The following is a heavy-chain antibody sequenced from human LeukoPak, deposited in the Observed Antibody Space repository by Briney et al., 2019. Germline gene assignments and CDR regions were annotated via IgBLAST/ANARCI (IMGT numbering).Heavy chain of an antibody. CDR2: ISYDGSNK. D-gene: IGHD3-10*01. CDR1: GFPLSSYA. Sequence: GGSLRLSCADSGFPLSSYAMSWVRQAPGKGLEWVAVISYDGSNKYYADSVKGRFTISRDNSKNTLYLQMNSLRAEDTAVYYCAAWDVWFGSNWGQGTLVTVSS. V-gene: IGHV3-30*03. J-gene: IGHJ4*02. CDR3: AAWDVWFGSN.